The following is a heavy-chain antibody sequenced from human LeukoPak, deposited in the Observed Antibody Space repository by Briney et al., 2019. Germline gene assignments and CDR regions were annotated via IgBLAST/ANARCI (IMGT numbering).Heavy chain of an antibody. Sequence: GASVKVSCKTSGYTFTDYFVHWVRQAPGQGLEWMGWINPNSGGTEYAQKFLGRVTMTRDTSISTAYMELSRLRSDDTAVYFCAREYYYDSSGYSVDYYYYGMDVWGQGTTVTLSS. V-gene: IGHV1-2*02. CDR2: INPNSGGT. CDR3: AREYYYDSSGYSVDYYYYGMDV. CDR1: GYTFTDYF. J-gene: IGHJ6*02. D-gene: IGHD3-22*01.